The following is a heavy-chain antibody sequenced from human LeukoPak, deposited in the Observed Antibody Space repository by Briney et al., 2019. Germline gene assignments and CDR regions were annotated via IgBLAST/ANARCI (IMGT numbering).Heavy chain of an antibody. Sequence: SVKVSCKASGGTFSSYAVSWVRQAPGQGLEWMGRIIPILGIANYAQKFQGRVTITADKSTSTAYMELSSLRSEDTAVYYCARGVGQIGELSPYGMDVWGQGTTVTVSS. D-gene: IGHD3-10*01. J-gene: IGHJ6*02. CDR1: GGTFSSYA. CDR2: IIPILGIA. V-gene: IGHV1-69*04. CDR3: ARGVGQIGELSPYGMDV.